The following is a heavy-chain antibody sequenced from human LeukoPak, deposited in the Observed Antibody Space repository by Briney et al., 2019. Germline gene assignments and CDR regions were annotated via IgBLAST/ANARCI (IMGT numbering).Heavy chain of an antibody. J-gene: IGHJ1*01. CDR3: AKERIAAAGTMGSAAFLN. Sequence: GGSLRLSCAASGFTFSSYAMSWVRQAPGKGLEWVSAISGSDGSTYYADSVKGRFTISRDNSKKTLYLQMNSLRAEDTAVYYCAKERIAAAGTMGSAAFLNWGQGTLVTVSS. CDR1: GFTFSSYA. CDR2: ISGSDGST. V-gene: IGHV3-23*01. D-gene: IGHD6-13*01.